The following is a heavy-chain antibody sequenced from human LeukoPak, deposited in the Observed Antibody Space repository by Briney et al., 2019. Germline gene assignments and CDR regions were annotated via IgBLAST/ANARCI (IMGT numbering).Heavy chain of an antibody. Sequence: SETLSLTCAVYGGSFSGYYWSWIRQPPGKGLEWIGEINHSGSTNYNPSLKSRVTISVDTSKNQFPLKLSSVTAADTAVYYCARGPLYYDYVWGSYTAFDIWGQGTMVTVSS. CDR1: GGSFSGYY. V-gene: IGHV4-34*01. CDR2: INHSGST. CDR3: ARGPLYYDYVWGSYTAFDI. D-gene: IGHD3-16*01. J-gene: IGHJ3*02.